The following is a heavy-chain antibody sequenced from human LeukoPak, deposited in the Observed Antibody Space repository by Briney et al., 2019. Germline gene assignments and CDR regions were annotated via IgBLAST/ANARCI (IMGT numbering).Heavy chain of an antibody. J-gene: IGHJ4*02. CDR2: ITSGVGIT. V-gene: IGHV3-23*01. Sequence: GGSLRLSCAASGFTFSNFGMNWVRQAPGKGLEWVSIITSGVGITYYADFVKGRFTISRDNSRNTLYLQMNSLRAEDTALYYCARAGIVVVPAAMPEDYWGQGTLVTVSS. CDR1: GFTFSNFG. CDR3: ARAGIVVVPAAMPEDY. D-gene: IGHD2-2*01.